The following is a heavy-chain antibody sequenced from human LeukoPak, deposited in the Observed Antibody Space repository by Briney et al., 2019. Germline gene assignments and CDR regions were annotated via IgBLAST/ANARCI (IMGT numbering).Heavy chain of an antibody. CDR3: ARAMTTDPQIYYYYMDA. Sequence: ASVKVSCKASGYTFTSYGISWVRQAPGQGLEWMGWISAYNGNTNYAQKLQGRVTMTTDTSTSTAYMELRSLRSDDTAVYYCARAMTTDPQIYYYYMDAWGKGTTVTVSS. CDR1: GYTFTSYG. CDR2: ISAYNGNT. J-gene: IGHJ6*03. V-gene: IGHV1-18*01. D-gene: IGHD4-11*01.